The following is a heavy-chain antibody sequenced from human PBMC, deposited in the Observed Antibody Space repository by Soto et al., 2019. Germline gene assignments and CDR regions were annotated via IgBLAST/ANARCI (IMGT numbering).Heavy chain of an antibody. Sequence: EVQLVESGGGLVQPGGSLRLSCAASGFTVSSNYMSWVRQAPGKGLEWVSVIYSGGSTYYADSVKGRFTISRHNSKNTLYLQMNSLRAEDTAVYYCARQQLGYYYYYYMDVWGKGTTVTVSS. CDR3: ARQQLGYYYYYYMDV. V-gene: IGHV3-53*04. D-gene: IGHD6-13*01. J-gene: IGHJ6*03. CDR2: IYSGGST. CDR1: GFTVSSNY.